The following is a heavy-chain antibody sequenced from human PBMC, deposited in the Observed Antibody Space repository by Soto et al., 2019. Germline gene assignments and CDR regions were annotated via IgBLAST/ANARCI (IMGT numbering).Heavy chain of an antibody. J-gene: IGHJ4*02. D-gene: IGHD4-17*01. CDR2: VYYSGST. Sequence: SETLSLTCTVTGDSVNSYYWSWMRQPPGKGLECMGYVYYSGSTNYNPSLKSRVTISVDTSKNQISLRLSSVTAADTAVYYCARENCGVTTCGLDYWGQGTLVTVSS. CDR1: GDSVNSYY. CDR3: ARENCGVTTCGLDY. V-gene: IGHV4-59*02.